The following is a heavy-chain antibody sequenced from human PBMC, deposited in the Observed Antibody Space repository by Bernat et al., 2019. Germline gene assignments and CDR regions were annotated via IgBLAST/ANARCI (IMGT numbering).Heavy chain of an antibody. Sequence: QVQLVQSGAEVKKPGSSVKVSCKASGGTFSSYTISWVRQAPGQGLEWMGRIIPILGIANYAQKFQGRVTITADKSTSPAYMELSSLRSEDTAVYYCARETYYYGSGRGWFDPWGQGTLVTVSS. CDR3: ARETYYYGSGRGWFDP. D-gene: IGHD3-10*01. CDR1: GGTFSSYT. V-gene: IGHV1-69*08. CDR2: IIPILGIA. J-gene: IGHJ5*02.